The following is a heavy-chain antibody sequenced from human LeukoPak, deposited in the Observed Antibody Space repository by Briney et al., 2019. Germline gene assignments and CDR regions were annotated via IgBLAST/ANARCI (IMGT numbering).Heavy chain of an antibody. Sequence: SETLSLTCSVSGGSISSSSYSWGWIRQPPGKGLEWIGSIYYSGTTYYNPSLKSRVTISVDTSKNQFSLKLSSVTAADTAVYYCARSGYFLYYFDYWGQGTPVTVSS. V-gene: IGHV4-39*01. J-gene: IGHJ4*02. CDR3: ARSGYFLYYFDY. D-gene: IGHD3-3*01. CDR1: GGSISSSSYS. CDR2: IYYSGTT.